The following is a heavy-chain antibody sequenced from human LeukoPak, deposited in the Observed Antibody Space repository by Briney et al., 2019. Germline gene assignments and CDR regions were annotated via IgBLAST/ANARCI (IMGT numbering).Heavy chain of an antibody. V-gene: IGHV3-23*01. D-gene: IGHD6-19*01. J-gene: IGHJ4*02. CDR1: GFSFSTDA. CDR2: ISGSGGDT. CDR3: ARDSRGWSKNY. Sequence: GGSLRLSCGASGFSFSTDAMTRVRQAPGKGLQWVSAISGSGGDTYYEDSVKGRFTISRDNSKNMMYLQMNSLRAEDTAVYYCARDSRGWSKNYWGQGTLVTASS.